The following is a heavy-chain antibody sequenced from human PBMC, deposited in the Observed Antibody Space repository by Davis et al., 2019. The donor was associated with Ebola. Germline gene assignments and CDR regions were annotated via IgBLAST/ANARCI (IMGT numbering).Heavy chain of an antibody. D-gene: IGHD1-1*01. Sequence: GESLKISCAASGFTFSTYSMNWVRQAPGKGLEWVSSISSSSSYIYYADSVKGRFTISRDNAKNSLYLQMNSLRAEDTAVYYCARDVRSTTRDDYWGQGTLVTVSS. V-gene: IGHV3-21*01. J-gene: IGHJ4*02. CDR1: GFTFSTYS. CDR2: ISSSSSYI. CDR3: ARDVRSTTRDDY.